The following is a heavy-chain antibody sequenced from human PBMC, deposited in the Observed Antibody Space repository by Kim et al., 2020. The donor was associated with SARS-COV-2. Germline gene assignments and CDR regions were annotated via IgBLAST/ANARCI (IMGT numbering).Heavy chain of an antibody. D-gene: IGHD2-21*01. Sequence: GGSLRLSCAASGFTFTKVWLSWVRQAPVKGLEWVGRIRSKADGGTADYAAPVKGRFTISRDDSKNTLYLQMNGLRAEDTAFYHCTTDYERIGGLCDGETCYPASLWGQGTLVTVSS. CDR3: TTDYERIGGLCDGETCYPASL. CDR1: GFTFTKVW. V-gene: IGHV3-15*01. J-gene: IGHJ4*02. CDR2: IRSKADGGTA.